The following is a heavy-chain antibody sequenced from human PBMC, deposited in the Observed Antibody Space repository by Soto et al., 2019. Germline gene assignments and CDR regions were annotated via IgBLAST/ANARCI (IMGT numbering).Heavy chain of an antibody. J-gene: IGHJ4*02. Sequence: PGGSLRLSCAASGFTFSSYAMHWVRQAPGKGLEWVAVISYDGSNKYYADSVKGRFTISRDNSKNTLYLQMNSLRAEDTAVYYCAREGGGYSYGPNGPGDYWGQGTLVTVSS. CDR2: ISYDGSNK. D-gene: IGHD5-18*01. V-gene: IGHV3-30-3*01. CDR1: GFTFSSYA. CDR3: AREGGGYSYGPNGPGDY.